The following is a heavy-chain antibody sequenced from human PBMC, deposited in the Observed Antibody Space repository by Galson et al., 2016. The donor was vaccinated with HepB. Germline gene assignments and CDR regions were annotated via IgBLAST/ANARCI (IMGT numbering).Heavy chain of an antibody. CDR1: GSSISSYY. Sequence: ETLSLTCTVSGSSISSYYWSWIRQPPGKGLEWIGYIYYSGSTKSTKYNPSLKSRVTMSVDTSKNQFSLNLKSVSAADTAVYYFAEATYINNWYWFDPWGQGTLVTVSS. CDR2: IYYSGSTKST. CDR3: AEATYINNWYWFDP. V-gene: IGHV4-59*01. D-gene: IGHD6-13*01. J-gene: IGHJ5*02.